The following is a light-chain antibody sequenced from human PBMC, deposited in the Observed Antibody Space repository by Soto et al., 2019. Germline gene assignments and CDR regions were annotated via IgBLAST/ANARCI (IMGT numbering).Light chain of an antibody. CDR3: SSYTSSSTYV. CDR2: EVS. Sequence: QSALTQPPSVSGSRGQSVTISCTGTSSDVGSYNRVSWYQQPPGTAPKLMIYEVSNRPSGVPDRFSGSKSGNTASLTISGLQAEDEADYYCSSYTSSSTYVFGTGTKVTVL. CDR1: SSDVGSYNR. V-gene: IGLV2-18*02. J-gene: IGLJ1*01.